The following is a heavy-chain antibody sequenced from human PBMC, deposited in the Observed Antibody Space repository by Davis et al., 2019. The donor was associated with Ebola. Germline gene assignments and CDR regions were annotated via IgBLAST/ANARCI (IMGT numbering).Heavy chain of an antibody. CDR1: GGSISSTNC. D-gene: IGHD3/OR15-3a*01. V-gene: IGHV4-4*02. CDR2: IFHSGRT. J-gene: IGHJ6*02. Sequence: PGGSLRPSCTVSGGSISSTNCWCWVRQPHGKGLQWIGEIFHSGRTNYSPSLKSRVTISVDKSTNPFSLKVTSVTAADTAVYYCARVGAWTRPMDVWGQGTTVTVSS. CDR3: ARVGAWTRPMDV.